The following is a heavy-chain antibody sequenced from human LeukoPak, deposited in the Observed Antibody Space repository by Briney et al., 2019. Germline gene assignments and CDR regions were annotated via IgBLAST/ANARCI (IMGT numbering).Heavy chain of an antibody. CDR3: ATSTGGAYFHY. D-gene: IGHD3-16*01. CDR1: GYSFTNYW. CDR2: LYPGGDSDA. V-gene: IGHV5-51*01. Sequence: GESLKISCKGSGYSFTNYWIAWVRQMPGKGLEFMGMLYPGGDSDASYGPSFQGQVTISADKSITTAYLQGSSLKASDTATYYCATSTGGAYFHYWGQGTLVTVSS. J-gene: IGHJ4*02.